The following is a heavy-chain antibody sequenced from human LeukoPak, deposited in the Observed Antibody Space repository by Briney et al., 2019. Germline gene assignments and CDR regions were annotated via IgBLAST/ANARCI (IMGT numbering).Heavy chain of an antibody. CDR2: IIPILNIT. V-gene: IGHV1-69*04. Sequence: ASVRVSCKASGYTFTSYDINWVRPAPGQGLEWMGRIIPILNITNYAQKFQGRVTITADKSTNTAYMELSNLRSEDTAVYFCARDRALVRELWSASAFDYWGQGTLVTVSS. CDR1: GYTFTSYD. J-gene: IGHJ4*02. D-gene: IGHD5-18*01. CDR3: ARDRALVRELWSASAFDY.